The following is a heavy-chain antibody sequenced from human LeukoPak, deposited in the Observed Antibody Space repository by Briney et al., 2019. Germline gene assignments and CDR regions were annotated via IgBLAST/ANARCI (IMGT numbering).Heavy chain of an antibody. V-gene: IGHV3-74*01. CDR3: AKDKY. Sequence: GGSLRLSCAASGFTFSNYWMHWVRQAPGKGLVWVSRISSDGSSTSYADSVKGRFTVSRDNAKNTLYLQMNSLRAEDTAVYYCAKDKYWGQGTLVTVSS. CDR1: GFTFSNYW. CDR2: ISSDGSST. J-gene: IGHJ4*02.